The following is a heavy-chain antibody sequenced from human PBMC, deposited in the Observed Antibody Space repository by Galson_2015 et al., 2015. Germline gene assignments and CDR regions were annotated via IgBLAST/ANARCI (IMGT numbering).Heavy chain of an antibody. V-gene: IGHV1-3*01. D-gene: IGHD6-13*01. CDR1: GYTFTSYA. J-gene: IGHJ6*02. CDR3: TQQLAKYGMDV. CDR2: INAGNGNT. Sequence: SVKVSCKASGYTFTSYAMHWVRQAPGQRLEWMGWINAGNGNTKYSQKFQGRVTITRDTSASTAYMELSSLRSEDTAVYYCTQQLAKYGMDVWGQGTTVTVSS.